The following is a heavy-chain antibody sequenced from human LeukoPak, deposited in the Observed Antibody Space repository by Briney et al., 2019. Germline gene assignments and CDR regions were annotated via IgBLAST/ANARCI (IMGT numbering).Heavy chain of an antibody. V-gene: IGHV4-59*01. CDR1: GGSISNYY. Sequence: SETLSLTCTVSGGSISNYYWSWIRQPPRKGLEWIGYIHSSGNTNYKPSLKSRVTMSVDTSKNQFSLKLTSVTGADTAGYYCARGYYDSSGYSNPFDPWGQGTLVTVSS. CDR2: IHSSGNT. D-gene: IGHD3-22*01. J-gene: IGHJ5*02. CDR3: ARGYYDSSGYSNPFDP.